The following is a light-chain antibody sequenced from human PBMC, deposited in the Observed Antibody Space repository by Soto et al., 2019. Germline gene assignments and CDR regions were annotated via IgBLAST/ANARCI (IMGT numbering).Light chain of an antibody. V-gene: IGKV1-33*01. Sequence: DIQMTQSPSSLSASVGDRVTITCQASEDISNYLNWYQQKPGKAPKLLIYDASNLETGVPSRFSGSGSGTDFTFTISSLQPEDIASYYCHQYDNLPTTLAQGTKLEIK. J-gene: IGKJ2*01. CDR2: DAS. CDR1: EDISNY. CDR3: HQYDNLPTT.